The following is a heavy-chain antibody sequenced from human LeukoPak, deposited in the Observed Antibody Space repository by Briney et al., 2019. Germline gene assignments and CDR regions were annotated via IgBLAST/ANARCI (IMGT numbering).Heavy chain of an antibody. D-gene: IGHD6-19*01. CDR3: AKDIHSSGWPDAFDI. CDR2: ISGSGAST. Sequence: GGSLRLSCTGSGFSLSSSWMSWVRQAPGTGLEWVSTISGSGASTYYADSVKVRFTISRDDSKNTLYLQMNGLRAEDTAVYYCAKDIHSSGWPDAFDIWGQGTMVTVSS. CDR1: GFSLSSSW. J-gene: IGHJ3*02. V-gene: IGHV3-23*01.